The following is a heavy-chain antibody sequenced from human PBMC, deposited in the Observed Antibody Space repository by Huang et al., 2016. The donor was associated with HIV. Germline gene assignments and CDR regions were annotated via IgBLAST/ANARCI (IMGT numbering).Heavy chain of an antibody. CDR1: GFTFSSYW. V-gene: IGHV3-74*01. Sequence: EVQLVESGGGLVQPGGSLRLSCAASGFTFSSYWMHWVRQAPGKGRVWVSRIKRDGSSSGYAESVKGRFTISRDNAKNTLYLQMNSLRAEDTAVYYCVRDPRIQSWLNYFDYWGQGTLVSVSS. CDR2: IKRDGSSS. D-gene: IGHD3-22*01. CDR3: VRDPRIQSWLNYFDY. J-gene: IGHJ4*02.